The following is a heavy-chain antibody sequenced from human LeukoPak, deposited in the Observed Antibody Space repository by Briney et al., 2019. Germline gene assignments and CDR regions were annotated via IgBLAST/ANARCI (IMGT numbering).Heavy chain of an antibody. CDR3: AKDLVSVTYYYDSSGLESPLGY. V-gene: IGHV3-23*01. J-gene: IGHJ4*02. CDR2: ISGSGGST. D-gene: IGHD3-22*01. CDR1: GFTFSSYG. Sequence: GGTLRLSCAASGFTFSSYGMSWVRQAPGKGLEWVSAISGSGGSTYYADSVKGRFTISRDNSKNTLYLQMNSLRAEDTAVYYCAKDLVSVTYYYDSSGLESPLGYWGQGTLVTVSS.